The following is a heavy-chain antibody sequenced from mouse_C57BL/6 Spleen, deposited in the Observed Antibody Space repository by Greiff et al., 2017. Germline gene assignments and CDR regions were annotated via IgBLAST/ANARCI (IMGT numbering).Heavy chain of an antibody. J-gene: IGHJ2*01. CDR2: IYPGDGDT. Sequence: VKLMESGAELVKPGASVKISCKASGYAFSSYWMNWVKQRPGRGLEWIGQIYPGDGDTNYNGKFKGKATLTADKSSSTAYMQLSSLTSEDSAVYCCARGTVELGRVDDWGQGTTLTVSS. CDR1: GYAFSSYW. V-gene: IGHV1-80*01. D-gene: IGHD4-1*01. CDR3: ARGTVELGRVDD.